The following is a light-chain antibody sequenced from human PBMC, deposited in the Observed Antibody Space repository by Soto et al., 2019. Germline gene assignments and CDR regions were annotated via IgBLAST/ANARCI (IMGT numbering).Light chain of an antibody. CDR2: AAS. Sequence: DIQMTQSPSSLSASVGDRVTITCRASQIISTYLNWYQQRAGLAPRLLIYAASSLQSGVPPRFSGGGSGTDFTLTISSLQPEDFATYFCQQTYSAPPTFGQGTKVEIK. CDR3: QQTYSAPPT. CDR1: QIISTY. V-gene: IGKV1-39*01. J-gene: IGKJ1*01.